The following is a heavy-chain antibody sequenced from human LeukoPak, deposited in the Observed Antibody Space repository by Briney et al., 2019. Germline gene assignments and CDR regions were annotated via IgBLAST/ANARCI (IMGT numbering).Heavy chain of an antibody. D-gene: IGHD1-26*01. CDR3: ASPVGATTVRAFDI. CDR2: IKPDGSAE. V-gene: IGHV3-7*01. Sequence: GGSLRLSCATSGFTFSSNWMSWVRHAPGRGLEWVANIKPDGSAEYYAASVKGRFTVSRDNAKNSLYLQMNSLRAEDTAVYYCASPVGATTVRAFDIWGQGTMVTVSS. J-gene: IGHJ3*02. CDR1: GFTFSSNW.